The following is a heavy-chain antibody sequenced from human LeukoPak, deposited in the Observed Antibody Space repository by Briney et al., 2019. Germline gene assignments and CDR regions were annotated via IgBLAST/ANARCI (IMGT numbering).Heavy chain of an antibody. D-gene: IGHD3-10*01. Sequence: ASVKVSCKASGYTFTSYGISWVRQAPGQGLEWMGWISAYNGNTNYAQKLQGRVTLTTDTSTSTAYLELRSLRSDDTAVYYCARVRISYYGSGSYYIPHFDYWGQGTLVTVSS. CDR2: ISAYNGNT. V-gene: IGHV1-18*01. J-gene: IGHJ4*02. CDR3: ARVRISYYGSGSYYIPHFDY. CDR1: GYTFTSYG.